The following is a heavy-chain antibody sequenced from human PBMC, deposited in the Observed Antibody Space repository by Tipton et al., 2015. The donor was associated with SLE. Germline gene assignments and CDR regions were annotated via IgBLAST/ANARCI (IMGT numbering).Heavy chain of an antibody. CDR1: GGSISSHY. CDR2: IYYSGST. D-gene: IGHD3-10*01. Sequence: TLSLTCTVSGGSISSHYWRWIRQPPGKGLEWIGYIYYSGSTNYNPSLKSRVTITVDTSKNQFSLKLSSVTAADTAVYYCARDRYYGSGSYDWGQGTLVTVSS. J-gene: IGHJ4*02. V-gene: IGHV4-59*11. CDR3: ARDRYYGSGSYD.